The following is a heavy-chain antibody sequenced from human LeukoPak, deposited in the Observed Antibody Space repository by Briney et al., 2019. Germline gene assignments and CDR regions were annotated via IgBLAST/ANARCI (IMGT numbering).Heavy chain of an antibody. CDR2: ISYDGSNK. V-gene: IGHV3-30*18. CDR1: GFTFSSYG. CDR3: AKERLRTRYSSSWYVGY. J-gene: IGHJ4*02. D-gene: IGHD6-13*01. Sequence: GGSLRLSCAASGFTFSSYGMHWVRQAPGKGLEWVAVISYDGSNKYYADSVKGRFTISRDNSKNTLYLQMDSLRAEDTAVYYCAKERLRTRYSSSWYVGYWGQGTLVTVSS.